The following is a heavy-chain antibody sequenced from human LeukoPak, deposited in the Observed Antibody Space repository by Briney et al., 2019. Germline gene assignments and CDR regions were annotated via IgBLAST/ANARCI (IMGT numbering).Heavy chain of an antibody. Sequence: ASVKVSCKASGYTFTSYGISWVRQAPGQGLEGMGWISAYNGNTNYAQKLQGRGTMTTDTATSTAYMELRSLRSDDTAVYYCARDRSIAVAGTGPPGFDYWGQGTLVTVSS. J-gene: IGHJ4*02. CDR3: ARDRSIAVAGTGPPGFDY. D-gene: IGHD6-19*01. V-gene: IGHV1-18*01. CDR1: GYTFTSYG. CDR2: ISAYNGNT.